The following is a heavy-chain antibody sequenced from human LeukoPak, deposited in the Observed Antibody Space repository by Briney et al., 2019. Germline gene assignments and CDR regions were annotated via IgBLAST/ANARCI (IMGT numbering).Heavy chain of an antibody. V-gene: IGHV4-34*01. CDR1: GGSFSGYY. CDR2: INHSGST. Sequence: SETLSLTCAVYGGSFSGYYWSWIRQPPGKGLEWIGEINHSGSTNYNPSLKSRVTISVDTSKNQFSLKLSSVTAADTAVYYCARHYNGSGESNFDYWGQGTLVTVSS. CDR3: ARHYNGSGESNFDY. J-gene: IGHJ4*02. D-gene: IGHD3-10*01.